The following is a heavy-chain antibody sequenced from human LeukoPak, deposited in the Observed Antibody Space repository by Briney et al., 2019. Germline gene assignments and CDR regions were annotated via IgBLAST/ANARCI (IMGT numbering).Heavy chain of an antibody. CDR3: ARPIFGVANPFDY. Sequence: PGRSLRVSCAASGYTFSSYAMHWVRQAPGKGLEWVAVISYDGNNKYYADSVKGRFTISRDNSKNTLYLQMNSLRAEDTAVYYCARPIFGVANPFDYWGQGTLVTVSS. J-gene: IGHJ4*02. CDR1: GYTFSSYA. D-gene: IGHD3-3*01. V-gene: IGHV3-30*04. CDR2: ISYDGNNK.